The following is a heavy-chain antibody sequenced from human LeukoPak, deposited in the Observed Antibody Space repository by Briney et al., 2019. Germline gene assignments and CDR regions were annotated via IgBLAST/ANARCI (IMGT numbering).Heavy chain of an antibody. CDR2: ISYDGSNK. J-gene: IGHJ6*02. Sequence: PGRSLRLSCAASGFTFSSYGMHWVRQAPGKGLEWVAVISYDGSNKYYADSVKGRFTISRDKSKNTLCLQMNSLRAEDTAVYYCAKVPFHGTGVVTVSYYGMDVWGQGTTVTVSS. V-gene: IGHV3-30*18. CDR3: AKVPFHGTGVVTVSYYGMDV. CDR1: GFTFSSYG. D-gene: IGHD3-3*01.